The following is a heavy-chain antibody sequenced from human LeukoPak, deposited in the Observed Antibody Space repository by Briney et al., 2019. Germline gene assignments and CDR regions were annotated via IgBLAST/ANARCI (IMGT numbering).Heavy chain of an antibody. CDR2: IIPILGIA. CDR3: ARDSMGQYQLLYSSS. CDR1: GGTFSSYT. D-gene: IGHD2-2*02. J-gene: IGHJ5*02. V-gene: IGHV1-69*04. Sequence: SVKVSCKPSGGTFSSYTISWVRQAPGQGLEWMGRIIPILGIANYAQKFQGRVTITADKSTSTAYMELSSLRSEDTAVYYCARDSMGQYQLLYSSSWGQGTLVTVSS.